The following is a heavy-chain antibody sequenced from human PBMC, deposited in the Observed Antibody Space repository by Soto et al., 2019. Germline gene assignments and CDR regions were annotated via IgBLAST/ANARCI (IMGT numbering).Heavy chain of an antibody. V-gene: IGHV4-30-2*01. J-gene: IGHJ5*02. D-gene: IGHD1-26*01. Sequence: PSETLSLTCTVSGGSISSSSYYWSWIRQHPGKGLEWIGYIYHSGSTYYNPSLKSRVTTSVDRSKNQFSLKLSSVTAADTAVYYCARTPTPWGQGTLVTVSS. CDR2: IYHSGST. CDR3: ARTPTP. CDR1: GGSISSSSYY.